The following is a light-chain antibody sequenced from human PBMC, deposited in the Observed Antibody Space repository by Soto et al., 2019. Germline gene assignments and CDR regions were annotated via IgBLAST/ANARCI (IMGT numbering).Light chain of an antibody. Sequence: SYELTQPPSVSVAPGKTARITCGGNNIGSKGVHGYQQKQGQAPVLVIYFDRERPSGIPERFTGSNSGNTATLTISRVEAGDEADYYCQVWDSKGVFCGVTKLTVL. V-gene: IGLV3-21*04. J-gene: IGLJ3*02. CDR1: NIGSKG. CDR3: QVWDSKGV. CDR2: FDR.